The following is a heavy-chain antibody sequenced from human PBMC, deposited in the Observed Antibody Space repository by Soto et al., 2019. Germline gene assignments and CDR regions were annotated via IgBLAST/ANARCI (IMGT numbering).Heavy chain of an antibody. D-gene: IGHD1-1*01. J-gene: IGHJ4*02. CDR2: IFYIGNA. CDR1: GVSITSGDNY. V-gene: IGHV4-30-4*01. Sequence: SETLSLTCTVSGVSITSGDNYWSWIRQPPGKGLEWIGYIFYIGNAYYNPSLQSRVTISVDTSRNQFSLRLTSVTAADTAVYYCVTTTGMTLVGRFFGHWGQGTLVTVSS. CDR3: VTTTGMTLVGRFFGH.